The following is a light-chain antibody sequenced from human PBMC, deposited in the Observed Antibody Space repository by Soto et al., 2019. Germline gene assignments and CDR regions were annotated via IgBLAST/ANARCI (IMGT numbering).Light chain of an antibody. J-gene: IGLJ1*01. V-gene: IGLV2-23*01. CDR3: CSYAGSSTLYV. Sequence: QSALTQPASASGSPGQSITISCTGTSSDVGSYNLVSWYQQHPGKAPKLKIYEGSKRPSGVSNRFSGSKSGNTASLTISGLQAEDEADYYCCSYAGSSTLYVFGTGTKLTVL. CDR2: EGS. CDR1: SSDVGSYNL.